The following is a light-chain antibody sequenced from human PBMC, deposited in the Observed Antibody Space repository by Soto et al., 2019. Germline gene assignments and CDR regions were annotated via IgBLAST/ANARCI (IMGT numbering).Light chain of an antibody. CDR3: QSYDSSLSGYV. CDR2: ANN. V-gene: IGLV1-40*01. Sequence: QSVLTQAPSVSGAPGQRVTISCTGSSSNIGAGYDVHWYQQLPGTAPKLLIYANNNRPSGVPDRFAGSKSGTSVSLAITGLQSDDEADYYCQSYDSSLSGYVFGTGTKVTVL. CDR1: SSNIGAGYD. J-gene: IGLJ1*01.